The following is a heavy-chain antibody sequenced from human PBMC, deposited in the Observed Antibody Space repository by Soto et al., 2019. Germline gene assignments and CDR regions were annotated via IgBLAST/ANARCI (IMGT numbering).Heavy chain of an antibody. Sequence: GESLKISCAASGFTFSSYSMNWVRQAPGKGLEWVSSISSSSSYIYYADSVKGRFTISRDNAKNSLYLQMNSLRAEDTAVYYCARVELYCSSTSCSRYYYYGMDVWGQGTTVTVSS. V-gene: IGHV3-21*01. J-gene: IGHJ6*02. CDR3: ARVELYCSSTSCSRYYYYGMDV. CDR2: ISSSSSYI. D-gene: IGHD2-2*01. CDR1: GFTFSSYS.